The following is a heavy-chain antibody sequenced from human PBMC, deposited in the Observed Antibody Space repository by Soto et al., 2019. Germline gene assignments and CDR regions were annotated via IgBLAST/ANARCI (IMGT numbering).Heavy chain of an antibody. CDR3: ARGARDYYDSSGYYHYYYYYYGMDV. V-gene: IGHV1-69*13. D-gene: IGHD3-22*01. Sequence: SVKVSCKASGGTFSSYAISWVRQAPGQGLEWMGGIIPIFGTANYAQKFQGRVTITADESTSTAYMELSSLRSEDTAVYYCARGARDYYDSSGYYHYYYYYYGMDVWGQGTTVTVSS. J-gene: IGHJ6*02. CDR2: IIPIFGTA. CDR1: GGTFSSYA.